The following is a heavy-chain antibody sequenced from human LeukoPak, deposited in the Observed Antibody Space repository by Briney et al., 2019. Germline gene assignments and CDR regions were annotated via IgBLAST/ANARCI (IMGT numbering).Heavy chain of an antibody. J-gene: IGHJ6*02. CDR1: GFTFSSYG. V-gene: IGHV3-30*18. CDR3: AKDFYCSGGSCYSDRDYCYGMDV. D-gene: IGHD2-15*01. Sequence: GGSLRLSCAASGFTFSSYGMHWVRQAPGKGLEWVAVISYDGSNKYYADSVKGRFTISRDNSKNTLYLQMNSLRAEDTAVYYCAKDFYCSGGSCYSDRDYCYGMDVWGQGTTVTVSS. CDR2: ISYDGSNK.